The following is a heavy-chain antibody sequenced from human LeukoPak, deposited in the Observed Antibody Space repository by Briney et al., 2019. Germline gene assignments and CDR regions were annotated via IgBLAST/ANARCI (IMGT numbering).Heavy chain of an antibody. D-gene: IGHD1-26*01. V-gene: IGHV3-23*01. Sequence: GGSLRLSCAASGFTFSSYAMSWVRQAPGKGLEWVSAISGSGGSTYYADSVKGRFTISRDNSRNTLYLQMSSLRAEDTAVYYCAKNAGIVGATTPYWGQGTLVTVSS. CDR3: AKNAGIVGATTPY. CDR2: ISGSGGST. CDR1: GFTFSSYA. J-gene: IGHJ4*02.